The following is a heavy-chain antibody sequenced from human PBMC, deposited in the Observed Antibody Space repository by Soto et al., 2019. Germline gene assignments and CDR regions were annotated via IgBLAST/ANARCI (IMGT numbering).Heavy chain of an antibody. J-gene: IGHJ3*02. CDR3: ARDPNFGVVFDAFDI. D-gene: IGHD3-3*01. CDR2: ISSSSSTI. CDR1: GFTFGSYS. Sequence: GGSLRLSCAASGFTFGSYSMNWVRQAPGKGLEWVSYISSSSSTIYYADSVKGRFTISRDNAKNSLYLQMNSLRDEDTAVYYCARDPNFGVVFDAFDIWGQGTMVTVSS. V-gene: IGHV3-48*02.